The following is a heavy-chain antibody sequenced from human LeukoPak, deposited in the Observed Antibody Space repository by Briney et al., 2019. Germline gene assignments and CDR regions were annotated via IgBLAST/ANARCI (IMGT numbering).Heavy chain of an antibody. CDR2: IIPIFGTA. V-gene: IGHV1-69*13. J-gene: IGHJ3*02. CDR3: ASRVTPAFDI. CDR1: GGTFSSYA. D-gene: IGHD3-16*01. Sequence: ASVKVSCKASGGTFSSYAISWVRQAPGQGLEWMGSIIPIFGTANYAQKFQGRVTITPDEATNTAYMELSSLRSEDTAVYYCASRVTPAFDIWGQGTMLTVSS.